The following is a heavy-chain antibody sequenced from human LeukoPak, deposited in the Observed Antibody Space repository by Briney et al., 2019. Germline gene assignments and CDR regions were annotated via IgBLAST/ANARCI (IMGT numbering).Heavy chain of an antibody. J-gene: IGHJ1*01. CDR2: INHSGST. D-gene: IGHD3-22*01. CDR3: ARHGYYYDTPVQH. Sequence: SETLSLTCAVYGGSFSGYYWSWIRQPPGKGLEWIGEINHSGSTNYNPSLKSRVTISVDTSKNQFSLKLSSVTAADTAVYYCARHGYYYDTPVQHWGQGTLVTVSS. V-gene: IGHV4-34*01. CDR1: GGSFSGYY.